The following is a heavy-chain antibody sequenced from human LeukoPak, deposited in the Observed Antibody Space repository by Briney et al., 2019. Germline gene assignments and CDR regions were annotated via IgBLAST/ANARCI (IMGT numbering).Heavy chain of an antibody. CDR3: ARGSSYGSGIYYYYYYMDV. Sequence: SSVKVSCKASGGTFSSYAISLVRQAPGQGLEWMGGIIPSFGTANYAQKFQGRVTITADESTSTAYMELSSLRSEDTAVYYCARGSSYGSGIYYYYYYMDVWGKGTTVTVSS. D-gene: IGHD3-10*01. CDR1: GGTFSSYA. CDR2: IIPSFGTA. V-gene: IGHV1-69*01. J-gene: IGHJ6*03.